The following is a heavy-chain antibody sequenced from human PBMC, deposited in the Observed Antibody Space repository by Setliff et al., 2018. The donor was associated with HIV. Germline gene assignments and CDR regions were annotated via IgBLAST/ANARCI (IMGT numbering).Heavy chain of an antibody. CDR1: GFTFSSYS. CDR2: ISSSSSTI. CDR3: ARVSCSSWYSIPLYYYYSMDV. D-gene: IGHD6-13*01. J-gene: IGHJ6*03. Sequence: GGSLRLSCAASGFTFSSYSMNWVRQAPGKGLEWVSYISSSSSTIYYADSVKGRFTISRDNAKNSLYLQMNSLRAEDTAVYYCARVSCSSWYSIPLYYYYSMDVWGKGTTVTVSS. V-gene: IGHV3-48*01.